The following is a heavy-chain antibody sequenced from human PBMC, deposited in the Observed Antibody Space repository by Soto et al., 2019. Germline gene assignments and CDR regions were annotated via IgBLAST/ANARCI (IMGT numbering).Heavy chain of an antibody. V-gene: IGHV4-30-4*01. CDR3: ASRHSSPYFDY. CDR2: IYYSGST. J-gene: IGHJ4*02. D-gene: IGHD6-13*01. Sequence: SATLSLTCTVSGGSISSGDYYWSWIRQPPGKSLEWIGSIYYSGSTYYNPSLKSRVTISVDTSKNQFSLKLNSVTAADTAVYYCASRHSSPYFDYWGQGTLVTVSS. CDR1: GGSISSGDYY.